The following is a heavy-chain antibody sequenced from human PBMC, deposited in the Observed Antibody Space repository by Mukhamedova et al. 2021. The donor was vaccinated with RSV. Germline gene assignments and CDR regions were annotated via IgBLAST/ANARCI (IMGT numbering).Heavy chain of an antibody. D-gene: IGHD3-22*01. V-gene: IGHV4-30-4*08. Sequence: SWIRQPPGKGLEWIGYIYYSGSTSYNPSLMSRVTISLDTSKNQFSLKLNSVTAADTAVYYCARDPYYDSRGPPYWGQGTLVTVSS. CDR2: IYYSGST. CDR3: ARDPYYDSRGPPY. J-gene: IGHJ4*02.